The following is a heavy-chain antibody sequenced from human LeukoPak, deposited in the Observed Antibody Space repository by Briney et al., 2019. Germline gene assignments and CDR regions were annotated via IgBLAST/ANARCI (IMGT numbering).Heavy chain of an antibody. J-gene: IGHJ6*03. V-gene: IGHV3-23*01. CDR1: GFTFSSYA. D-gene: IGHD4-17*01. CDR2: ISGSGGST. Sequence: GGSLRLSCAASGFTFSSYAMSWVRQALGKGLEWVSAISGSGGSTYYADSVKGRFTISRDNSKNTLYLQMNSLRAEDTAVYYCVKDSTAGSYYYYYMDVWGKGTTVTVSS. CDR3: VKDSTAGSYYYYYMDV.